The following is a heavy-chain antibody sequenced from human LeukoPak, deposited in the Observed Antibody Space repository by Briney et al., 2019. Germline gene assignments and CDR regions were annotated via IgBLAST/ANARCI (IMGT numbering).Heavy chain of an antibody. CDR2: VSYDGYNK. J-gene: IGHJ4*02. D-gene: IGHD6-19*01. V-gene: IGHV3-30*18. CDR3: AKLYSSGWNFEY. Sequence: GGSLRLSCAASGFTFNNYGVHWVRQAPGKGLEWVAFVSYDGYNKYYADSVKGRFTISRDNSKNTLYLQMHSLRAEDTAVYYCAKLYSSGWNFEYWGQGTLVTVSS. CDR1: GFTFNNYG.